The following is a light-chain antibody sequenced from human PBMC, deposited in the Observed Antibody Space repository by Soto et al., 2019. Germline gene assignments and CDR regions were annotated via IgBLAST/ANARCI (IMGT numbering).Light chain of an antibody. CDR1: QSVSSN. J-gene: IGKJ4*01. Sequence: EIVMTQSPATLSVSPGERATLSCRASQSVSSNLAWYQQKPGQAPRLLIYGASTRATGIPARFSGSGSGTECTRTISSLQSEEFAVYYCQQYNNWPLTFGGGTKVEIK. V-gene: IGKV3-15*01. CDR2: GAS. CDR3: QQYNNWPLT.